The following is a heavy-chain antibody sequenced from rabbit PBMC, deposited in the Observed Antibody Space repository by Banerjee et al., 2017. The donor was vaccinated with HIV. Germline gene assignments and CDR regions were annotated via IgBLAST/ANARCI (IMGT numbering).Heavy chain of an antibody. CDR2: INPVFGST. CDR1: GFDFSNYY. V-gene: IGHV1S7*01. D-gene: IGHD4-2*01. CDR3: ARLGLIVGGIGNL. Sequence: QLKEPGGGLVQPGGSLKLSCKASGFDFSNYYVSWVRQAPGKGLEWIGYINPVFGSTYYASWVNGRFTISSHDAQNTLYLQLNSLTAADTATYFCARLGLIVGGIGNLWGQGTLVTVS. J-gene: IGHJ3*01.